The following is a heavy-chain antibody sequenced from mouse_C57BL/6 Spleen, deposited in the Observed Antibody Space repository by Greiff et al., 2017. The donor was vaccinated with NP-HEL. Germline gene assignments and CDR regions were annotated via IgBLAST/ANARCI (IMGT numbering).Heavy chain of an antibody. V-gene: IGHV1-52*01. D-gene: IGHD2-4*01. CDR1: GYTFTSYW. J-gene: IGHJ2*01. CDR2: IDPSDSET. Sequence: QVQLQQPGAELVRPGSSVKLSCKASGYTFTSYWMHWVKQRPIQGLEWIGNIDPSDSETHYNQKFKDKATLTVDKSSSTAYMQLSSLTSEDSAVYYCARREAGDDYDGFDYWGQGTTLTVSS. CDR3: ARREAGDDYDGFDY.